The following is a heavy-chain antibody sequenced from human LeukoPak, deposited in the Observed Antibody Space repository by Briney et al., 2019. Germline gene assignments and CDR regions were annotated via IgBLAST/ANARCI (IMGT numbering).Heavy chain of an antibody. V-gene: IGHV4-59*12. J-gene: IGHJ3*02. CDR2: IHYSGTT. CDR3: ARDGYNLFAFDI. Sequence: SETLSLTCTVSGGSISSYYWSWIWQPPGKGLEWIGYIHYSGTTNYNPSLKSRVTISVDTSKNQFSLKLSSVTAADTAVYYCARDGYNLFAFDIWGQGTMVTVSS. CDR1: GGSISSYY. D-gene: IGHD5-24*01.